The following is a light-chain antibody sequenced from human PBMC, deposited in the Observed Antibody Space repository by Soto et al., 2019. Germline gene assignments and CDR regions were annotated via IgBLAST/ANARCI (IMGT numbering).Light chain of an antibody. Sequence: EVVMTQSPCTLSVSPGGRATLSCRASRIINSNLAWYQQKPGQPPRLLIYDTSIRASGVPDRFSGSGSGTDFTLTISRLEPEDFAFYYCQQYGSSPRTFGQGTKVDIK. CDR2: DTS. CDR3: QQYGSSPRT. V-gene: IGKV3-20*01. J-gene: IGKJ1*01. CDR1: RIINSN.